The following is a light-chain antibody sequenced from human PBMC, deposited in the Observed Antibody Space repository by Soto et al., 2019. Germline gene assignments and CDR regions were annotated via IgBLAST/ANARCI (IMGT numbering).Light chain of an antibody. CDR1: QGVGRF. CDR2: DAS. CDR3: QQRGGWPLT. V-gene: IGKV3-11*01. Sequence: EIVLTQSTATLSLSPGEMAALSCRASQGVGRFLAWYQQKPSQAPRLLIYDASNRATGIPARFSGSGSETDFTLAIDNLEPEDFAVYYCQQRGGWPLTFGGGTKVEIK. J-gene: IGKJ4*01.